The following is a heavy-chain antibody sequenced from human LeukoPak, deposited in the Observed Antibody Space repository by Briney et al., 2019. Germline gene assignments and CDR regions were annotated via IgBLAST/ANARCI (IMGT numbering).Heavy chain of an antibody. J-gene: IGHJ4*02. CDR2: IYYSGSA. D-gene: IGHD6-13*01. CDR3: ARHWETSSWYVDY. V-gene: IGHV4-59*08. CDR1: GGSIGTYY. Sequence: PSETLSLTCSVSGGSIGTYYWNWIRQPPGKGLEWIGYIYYSGSASYNPSLKSRVTISVDTSKNQFSLKLSSVTAADTAVYYCARHWETSSWYVDYWGQGTLVTVSS.